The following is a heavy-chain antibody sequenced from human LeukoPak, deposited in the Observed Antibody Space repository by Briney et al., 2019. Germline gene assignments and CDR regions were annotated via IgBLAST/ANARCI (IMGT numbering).Heavy chain of an antibody. CDR1: GFTFSSYE. CDR3: ARIVVVPAAHAFYYYGMVV. Sequence: GGSLRLSCAASGFTFSSYEMNWVRQAPGKGLEWVSYISSSDSTIYYADSVKGRFTISRDNAKNSLYLQMNSLRAEDTAVYYCARIVVVPAAHAFYYYGMVVWGKGTTVTVSS. V-gene: IGHV3-48*03. CDR2: ISSSDSTI. D-gene: IGHD2-2*01. J-gene: IGHJ6*04.